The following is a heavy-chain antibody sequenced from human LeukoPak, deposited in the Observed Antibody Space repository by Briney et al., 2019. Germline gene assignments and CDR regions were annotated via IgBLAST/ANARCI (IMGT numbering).Heavy chain of an antibody. D-gene: IGHD1-26*01. Sequence: ASVKVSCKASGYTFTSYDINWVRQATGQGLEWMGWMNPNSGNTGYAQKFQGRVTITADESTSTAYMELSSLRSEDTAVYYCASGYSGSYSDYWGQGTLVTVSS. CDR3: ASGYSGSYSDY. CDR1: GYTFTSYD. V-gene: IGHV1-8*01. CDR2: MNPNSGNT. J-gene: IGHJ4*02.